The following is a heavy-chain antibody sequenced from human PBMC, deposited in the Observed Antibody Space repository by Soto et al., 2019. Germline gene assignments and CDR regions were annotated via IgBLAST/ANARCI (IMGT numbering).Heavy chain of an antibody. J-gene: IGHJ4*02. CDR3: ARASPNYFDY. D-gene: IGHD2-2*01. V-gene: IGHV3-53*01. Sequence: GGSLRLSCAASGFTVSSNYMSWVRQAPGKGLEWVSVIYSGGSTYYADSVKGRFTISRDNSKNTLYLQMNNLRAEDTAVYYCARASPNYFDYWGQGTLVTVSS. CDR1: GFTVSSNY. CDR2: IYSGGST.